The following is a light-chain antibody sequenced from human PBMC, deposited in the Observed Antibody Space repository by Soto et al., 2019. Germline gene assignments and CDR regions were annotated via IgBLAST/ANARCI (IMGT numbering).Light chain of an antibody. J-gene: IGLJ1*01. V-gene: IGLV1-44*01. CDR2: SNN. CDR1: SSNIGSNT. Sequence: QSVLTQPPSASGTPGQRVTISCSGSSSNIGSNTVNWYQQLPGTAPKLLIYSNNQRPSGVPDRFSGSKSGTSASLAISGLQSEGEADYYCAAWDDSLNGPDYVFGTGTKVTVL. CDR3: AAWDDSLNGPDYV.